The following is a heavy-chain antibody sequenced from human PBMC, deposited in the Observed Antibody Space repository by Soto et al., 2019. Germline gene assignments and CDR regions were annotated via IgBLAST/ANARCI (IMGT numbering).Heavy chain of an antibody. CDR3: AKSLIAARRDYYYGMDV. Sequence: GGSLRLSCAASGFTFSSYAMSWVRQAPGKGLEWVSAISGSGGSTYYADSVKGRFTISRDNSKNTLYLQMNSLRAEDTAVYYCAKSLIAARRDYYYGMDVWGQGTTVTVSS. CDR2: ISGSGGST. V-gene: IGHV3-23*01. D-gene: IGHD6-6*01. CDR1: GFTFSSYA. J-gene: IGHJ6*02.